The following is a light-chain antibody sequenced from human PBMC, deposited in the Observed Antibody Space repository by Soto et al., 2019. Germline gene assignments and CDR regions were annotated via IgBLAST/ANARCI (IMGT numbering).Light chain of an antibody. CDR2: EVS. J-gene: IGLJ3*02. CDR1: DSDVGHYNY. V-gene: IGLV2-14*01. CDR3: SSYTTSSTVWA. Sequence: QSALTQPASVSGSPGQSITISCTGTDSDVGHYNYVSWYQQHPGKAPKLMIFEVSSRPSGVSNRFSGSKSGSTASLTISGLKAEDAADYYCSSYTTSSTVWAFGGGTKVTVL.